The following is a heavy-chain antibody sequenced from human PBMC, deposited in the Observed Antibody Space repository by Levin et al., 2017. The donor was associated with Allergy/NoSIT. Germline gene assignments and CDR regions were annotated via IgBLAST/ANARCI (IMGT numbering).Heavy chain of an antibody. Sequence: TSETLSLTCIVSGASISSYHWSWIRQPPGKGLEWIGYIYYSGSTNYNPSLKSRVTMSVDTSRNQFSLTLNSVTAADTAVYYCAKDRVVTSSGTYYYYGMAVWGQGITVSVSS. CDR3: AKDRVVTSSGTYYYYGMAV. J-gene: IGHJ6*02. D-gene: IGHD2-21*02. V-gene: IGHV4-59*01. CDR1: GASISSYH. CDR2: IYYSGST.